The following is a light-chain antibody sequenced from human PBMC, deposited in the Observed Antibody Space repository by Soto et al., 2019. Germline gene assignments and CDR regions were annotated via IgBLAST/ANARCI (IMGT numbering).Light chain of an antibody. CDR1: SSDVGSYNL. CDR3: CSYAGSSTPWV. CDR2: EVS. Sequence: QSALTQPASVSGSPGQSITISCTGTSSDVGSYNLVSGYQQHPGKAPKLMIYEVSKRPSGVSNRFSGSKSGNTASLTISGLQAEDEADYYCCSYAGSSTPWVFGGGTKVTVL. V-gene: IGLV2-23*02. J-gene: IGLJ3*02.